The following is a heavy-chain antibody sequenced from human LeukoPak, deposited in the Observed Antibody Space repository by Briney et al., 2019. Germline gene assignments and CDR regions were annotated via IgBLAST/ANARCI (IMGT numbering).Heavy chain of an antibody. D-gene: IGHD2-15*01. CDR1: GYTFTSYG. Sequence: ASVKVSCKASGYTFTSYGISWVRQATGQGLEWMGWISAYNGNTNYAQKLQGRVTLTTDTSTSTAYMELRSLRSDDTAVYYCARDPSVVAATPVDYWGQGTLVTVSS. J-gene: IGHJ4*02. V-gene: IGHV1-18*01. CDR3: ARDPSVVAATPVDY. CDR2: ISAYNGNT.